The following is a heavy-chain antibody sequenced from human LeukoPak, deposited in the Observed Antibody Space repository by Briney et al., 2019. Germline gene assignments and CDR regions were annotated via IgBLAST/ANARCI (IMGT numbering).Heavy chain of an antibody. CDR2: ISYDGSNK. V-gene: IGHV3-30-3*01. CDR1: GFTFSSYA. CDR3: AKDKPMIAMTFDY. Sequence: GGSLRLSCAASGFTFSSYAMHWVRQAPGKGLEWVAVISYDGSNKYYADSVKGRFTISRDNSKNTLYLQMNSLRAEDTAVYYCAKDKPMIAMTFDYWGQGTLVTVSS. D-gene: IGHD3-22*01. J-gene: IGHJ4*02.